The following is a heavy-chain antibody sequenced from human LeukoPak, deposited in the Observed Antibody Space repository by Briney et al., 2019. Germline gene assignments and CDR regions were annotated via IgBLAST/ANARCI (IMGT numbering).Heavy chain of an antibody. D-gene: IGHD4-17*01. CDR2: ISSSGSTI. Sequence: GGSRRLSCAASGFTFSDYYMSWIRQAPGKGLEWVSYISSSGSTIYYADSVKGRFTISRDNAKNSLYLQMNSLRAEDTAVYYCATTVTTYFGYFDYWGQGTLVTVSS. CDR3: ATTVTTYFGYFDY. V-gene: IGHV3-11*01. CDR1: GFTFSDYY. J-gene: IGHJ4*02.